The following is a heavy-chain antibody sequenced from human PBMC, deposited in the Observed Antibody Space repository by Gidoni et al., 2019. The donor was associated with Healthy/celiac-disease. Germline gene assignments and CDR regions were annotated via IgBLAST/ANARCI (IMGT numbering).Heavy chain of an antibody. CDR2: ISGSGGRT. V-gene: IGHV3-23*01. CDR1: GFTFSSYA. Sequence: EVQLLASVGGLLQPGRSLRLSFSASGFTFSSYAMSWVRQAPGKWLEWVSAISGSGGRTYSADSVKGRFTISRDNSKNTLYLQMNSLRAEDTAVYYCAKLGVGGAFDIWGQGTMVTVSS. J-gene: IGHJ3*02. CDR3: AKLGVGGAFDI. D-gene: IGHD3-3*01.